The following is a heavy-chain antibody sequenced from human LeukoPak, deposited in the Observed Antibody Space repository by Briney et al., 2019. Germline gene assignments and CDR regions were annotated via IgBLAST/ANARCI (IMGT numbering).Heavy chain of an antibody. V-gene: IGHV5-51*01. D-gene: IGHD3-9*01. Sequence: GESLKISCKGSGYSFTSYWIGWVRQMPGKGLEWMGIIYPGDSDTRYSPSFQGQVTISADKSISTAYLQWSSLKASDTAMYYCARVGADYDILTGYDYWGQGTLVTVSS. CDR3: ARVGADYDILTGYDY. CDR2: IYPGDSDT. J-gene: IGHJ4*02. CDR1: GYSFTSYW.